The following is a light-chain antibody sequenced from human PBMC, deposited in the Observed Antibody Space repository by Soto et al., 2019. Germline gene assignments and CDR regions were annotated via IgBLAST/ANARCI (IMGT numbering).Light chain of an antibody. J-gene: IGLJ1*01. CDR1: SNDVGYYDY. CDR2: EVN. Sequence: QSALTQPPSASGPPGQSVTISCTGTSNDVGYYDYVSWYQQYPGKAPKLMIYEVNKRPSGVPDRFSGSKSGNTAFLTVSGLRAEDEAEYHCSSYAGGNNFVFGSGTKLTVL. CDR3: SSYAGGNNFV. V-gene: IGLV2-8*01.